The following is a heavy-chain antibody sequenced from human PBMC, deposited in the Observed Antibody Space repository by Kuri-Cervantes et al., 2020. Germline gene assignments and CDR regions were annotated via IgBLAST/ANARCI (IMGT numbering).Heavy chain of an antibody. CDR1: GFTFSSYS. J-gene: IGHJ1*01. Sequence: GESLKISCAASGFTFSSYSMNWVRQAPGKGLEWVAVISYDGSNKYYADSVKGRFTISRDNSKNTLYLQMNSLRAEDTAVYYCAKGPIVGAIPYFQHWGQGTLVTVSS. CDR3: AKGPIVGAIPYFQH. D-gene: IGHD1-26*01. V-gene: IGHV3-30*18. CDR2: ISYDGSNK.